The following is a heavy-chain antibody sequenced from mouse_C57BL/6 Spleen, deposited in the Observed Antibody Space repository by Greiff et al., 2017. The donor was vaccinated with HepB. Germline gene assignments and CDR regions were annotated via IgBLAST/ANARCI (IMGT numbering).Heavy chain of an antibody. CDR2: ISSGGSYT. CDR3: ARDPPGNY. J-gene: IGHJ2*01. CDR1: GFTFSSYG. Sequence: EVQLVESGGDLVKPGGSLKLSCAASGFTFSSYGMSWVRQTPDKRLEWVATISSGGSYTYYPDSVKGRFTISRDNAKNTLYLQMSSLKSEDTAMYYCARDPPGNYWGQGTTLTVSS. V-gene: IGHV5-6*01.